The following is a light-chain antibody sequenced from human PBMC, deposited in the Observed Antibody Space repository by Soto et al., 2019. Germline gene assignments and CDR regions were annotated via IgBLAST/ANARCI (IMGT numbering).Light chain of an antibody. CDR1: SSDVGSYNL. CDR2: EGS. CDR3: CSYAGSSTPVV. J-gene: IGLJ2*01. Sequence: QSVLTQPASVSGSPGQSITISCTGTSSDVGSYNLVSWYQQHPGKAPKLMIYEGSKRPSGVSNRFSGSKSGNTVSLTISGLQAEDEADYYCCSYAGSSTPVVFGGGTQLTVL. V-gene: IGLV2-23*01.